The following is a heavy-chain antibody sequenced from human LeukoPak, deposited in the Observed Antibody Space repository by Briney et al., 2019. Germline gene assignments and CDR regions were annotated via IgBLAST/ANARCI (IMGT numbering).Heavy chain of an antibody. CDR3: ARGADGVVVTASDY. D-gene: IGHD2-21*02. V-gene: IGHV3-30-3*01. CDR2: ISYDGSNK. CDR1: GFTFDDYA. Sequence: GRSLRLSCAASGFTFDDYAMHWVRQAPGKGLEWVAVISYDGSNKYYADSVKGRFTISRDNSKNTLYLQMNSLRAEDTAVYYCARGADGVVVTASDYWGQGTLVTVSS. J-gene: IGHJ4*02.